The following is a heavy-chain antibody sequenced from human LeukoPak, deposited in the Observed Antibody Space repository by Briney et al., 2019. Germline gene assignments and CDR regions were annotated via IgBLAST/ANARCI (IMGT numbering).Heavy chain of an antibody. CDR3: AREGLNSGSYKFYDAFDI. CDR1: GFTFSDYY. Sequence: GGSLRLSCAASGFTFSDYYMSWICQAPGKGLEWVSYISSSGSTIYYADSVKGRFTISRDNAKNSLYLQMNSLRAEDTAVYYCAREGLNSGSYKFYDAFDIWGQGTTVTVSS. V-gene: IGHV3-11*01. CDR2: ISSSGSTI. J-gene: IGHJ3*02. D-gene: IGHD1-26*01.